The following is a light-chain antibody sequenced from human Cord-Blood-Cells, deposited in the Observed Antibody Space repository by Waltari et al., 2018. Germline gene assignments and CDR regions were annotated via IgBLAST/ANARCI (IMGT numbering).Light chain of an antibody. V-gene: IGKV1-8*01. J-gene: IGKJ3*01. CDR3: QQYYSYPFT. Sequence: AIRMTQSPSSFSASTGDRVTITCRASQGISSYLAWYQQKPGIAPKRLIYAASTCHSGVPSRFSGSGSGTDFTLTISCLQSEDFATYYCQQYYSYPFTFGPGTKVEIK. CDR1: QGISSY. CDR2: AAS.